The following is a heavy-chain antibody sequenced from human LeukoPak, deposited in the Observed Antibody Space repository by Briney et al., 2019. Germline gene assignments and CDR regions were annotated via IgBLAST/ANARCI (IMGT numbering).Heavy chain of an antibody. CDR2: IHPGDSHT. D-gene: IGHD2-2*01. CDR1: GYTFTKYW. Sequence: GESLKISCEGSGYTFTKYWVGWVRQMPGKGLEWMGIIHPGDSHTWYSPSFQGQVAISADKSISMAYLQWSSLKASDTAMYFCARQPGMTAKSWYFDLWGRGTLVTVSS. V-gene: IGHV5-51*01. J-gene: IGHJ2*01. CDR3: ARQPGMTAKSWYFDL.